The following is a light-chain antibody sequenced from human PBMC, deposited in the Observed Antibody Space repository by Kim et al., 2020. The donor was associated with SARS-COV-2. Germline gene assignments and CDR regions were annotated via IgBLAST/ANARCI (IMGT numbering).Light chain of an antibody. CDR3: QQAYKNPTT. CDR2: AAS. J-gene: IGKJ2*01. Sequence: DIQMTQSPSSLSASVGDRVTITCRASQYISHYLNWYQQKPGKAPKLLVYAASTLQSGVPSTFSASASGTDFSLTITSLQPDDFATYYCQQAYKNPTTFGQGTKLEI. V-gene: IGKV1-39*01. CDR1: QYISHY.